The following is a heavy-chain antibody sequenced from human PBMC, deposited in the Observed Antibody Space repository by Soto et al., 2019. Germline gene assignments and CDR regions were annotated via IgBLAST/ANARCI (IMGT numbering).Heavy chain of an antibody. CDR1: GGSISSGGYY. CDR2: IYYSGST. D-gene: IGHD5-18*01. J-gene: IGHJ6*03. CDR3: ARAPSYSYGMGDYYYYYMDV. Sequence: SETLSLTCTVSGGSISSGGYYWSWIRQHPGKGLEWIGYIYYSGSTYYNPSLKSRVTLSVDTSKNQFSLKLSSVTAADTAVYYCARAPSYSYGMGDYYYYYMDVWGKGTTVTVSS. V-gene: IGHV4-31*03.